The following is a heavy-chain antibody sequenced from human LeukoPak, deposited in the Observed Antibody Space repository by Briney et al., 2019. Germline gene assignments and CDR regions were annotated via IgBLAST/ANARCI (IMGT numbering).Heavy chain of an antibody. J-gene: IGHJ4*02. CDR1: GFTFSDYY. V-gene: IGHV3-11*01. CDR2: ISSSGSTI. D-gene: IGHD3-22*01. Sequence: GGSLRLSCAASGFTFSDYYMSWIRQAPGKGLEWVSYISSSGSTIYYADSVKGRFTISRDNAKNSLYLQMNSLRAEDTAVYYCAKWFTDSVYYFDYWGQGTLVTVSS. CDR3: AKWFTDSVYYFDY.